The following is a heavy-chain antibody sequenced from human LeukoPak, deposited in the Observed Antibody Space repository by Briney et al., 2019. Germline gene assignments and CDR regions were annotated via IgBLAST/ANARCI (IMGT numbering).Heavy chain of an antibody. CDR1: GYSISSGYY. CDR2: IYHSGYT. Sequence: KTSETLSLTCTVSGYSISSGYYWGWTRQPPGKGLEWIGSIYHSGYTYYNPSLESRVTIFVDTSKNQFSLKLSSVTAADTAVYYCAKHYMGSYDNRGLDSWGQGTLVTVSS. V-gene: IGHV4-38-2*02. CDR3: AKHYMGSYDNRGLDS. J-gene: IGHJ4*02. D-gene: IGHD3-10*01.